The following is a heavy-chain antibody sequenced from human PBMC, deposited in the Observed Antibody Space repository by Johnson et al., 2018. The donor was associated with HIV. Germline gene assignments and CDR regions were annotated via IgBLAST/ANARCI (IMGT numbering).Heavy chain of an antibody. Sequence: QVLLVESGGGVVQPGGSLRLSCAASGFTFSDYYMSWIRQAPGKGLEWVSYISSSGSTIYYADSVKGRFTISRDNAKYSLYLQMNSLRAEDTAVYYCARVARVVVYAEDAFDIWGQGTMVTVSS. CDR2: ISSSGSTI. V-gene: IGHV3-11*01. J-gene: IGHJ3*02. CDR1: GFTFSDYY. D-gene: IGHD2-8*02. CDR3: ARVARVVVYAEDAFDI.